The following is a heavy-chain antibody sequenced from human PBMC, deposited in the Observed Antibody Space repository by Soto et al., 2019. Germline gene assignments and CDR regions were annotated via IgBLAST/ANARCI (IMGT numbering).Heavy chain of an antibody. J-gene: IGHJ4*02. CDR2: VYYRGRR. D-gene: IGHD4-4*01. V-gene: IGHV4-39*01. CDR3: VSQRTTVLTQAYFED. Sequence: PSETLSLTCTVSGGSVTNSSYYWGLIRQSPGKGLEWIWSVYYRGRRYSKSSVKSRVTISVDTPTTPLSLNFNSVPASDTALYYCVSQRTTVLTQAYFEDWGAGGLGTV. CDR1: GGSVTNSSYY.